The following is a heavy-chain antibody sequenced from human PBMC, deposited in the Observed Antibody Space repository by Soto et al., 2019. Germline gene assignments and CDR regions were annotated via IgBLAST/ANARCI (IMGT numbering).Heavy chain of an antibody. Sequence: QVQLVQSGAEVKKPGSSVKVSCKASGGTFSSYTISWVRQAPGQGLEWMGRIIPILGIANYAQKFQGRVTITADKSTSTAYMELSSLRSEDTAVEYCARDSSGYSLYSTNSFGWGQGNLVTVSS. CDR3: ARDSSGYSLYSTNSFG. CDR1: GGTFSSYT. V-gene: IGHV1-69*02. J-gene: IGHJ4*02. CDR2: IIPILGIA. D-gene: IGHD3-22*01.